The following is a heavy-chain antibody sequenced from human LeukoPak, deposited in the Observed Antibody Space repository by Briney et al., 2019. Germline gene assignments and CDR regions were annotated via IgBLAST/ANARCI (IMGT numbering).Heavy chain of an antibody. D-gene: IGHD6-6*01. J-gene: IGHJ3*02. V-gene: IGHV4-59*08. CDR2: IYYSGST. CDR3: ARRCKYSTSSDAFDI. CDR1: GVSIRSYY. Sequence: SETLSLTCTVSGVSIRSYYWTWIRQPPGKGLEWIGYIYYSGSTNYNPSLKSRVTISGDTSKNQFSLKLSSVTAADTAVYYCARRCKYSTSSDAFDIWGQGTMVTVSS.